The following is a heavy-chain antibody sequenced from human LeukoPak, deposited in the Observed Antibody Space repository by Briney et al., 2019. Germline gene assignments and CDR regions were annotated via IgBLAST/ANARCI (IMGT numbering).Heavy chain of an antibody. D-gene: IGHD6-19*01. V-gene: IGHV3-9*01. CDR3: AKDLFAVAGRGPLDY. CDR2: ISWNSGSI. Sequence: GRSLRLSCAASGFTFDDYAMHWVRQAPGKGLEWVSGISWNSGSIGYADSVKGRFTISRDNAKNSLYLQMNSLRAEDTALYYCAKDLFAVAGRGPLDYWGQGTLVTVSS. CDR1: GFTFDDYA. J-gene: IGHJ4*02.